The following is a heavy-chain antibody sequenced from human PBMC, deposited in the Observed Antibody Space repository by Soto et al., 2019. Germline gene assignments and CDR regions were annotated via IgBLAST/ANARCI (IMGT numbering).Heavy chain of an antibody. Sequence: QLHLVESGGGVVQPGRSLRLSCAASGFTFSSYDMHWVRQAPGKGLEWVAIIWYDGSNKYYADSVKGRFTISRDNSKNTLYLQMNSLRVEDTAVYYCATLHSGYLDFWGQGTLVTVSS. CDR3: ATLHSGYLDF. J-gene: IGHJ4*02. D-gene: IGHD1-26*01. CDR2: IWYDGSNK. CDR1: GFTFSSYD. V-gene: IGHV3-33*01.